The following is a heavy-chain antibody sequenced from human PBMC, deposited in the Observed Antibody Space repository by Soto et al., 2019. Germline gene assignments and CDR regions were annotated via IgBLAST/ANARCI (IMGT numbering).Heavy chain of an antibody. CDR2: IYYSGST. CDR1: GGSISSYY. Sequence: SETLSLTCTVSGGSISSYYWSWIRHPPGKGLEWIGYIYYSGSTNYNPSLKSRVTISVDTSKNQFSLKLSSVTAADTAVYYCARMGEGEMATIGWGYYFHYWGQGTLVTVSS. CDR3: ARMGEGEMATIGWGYYFHY. J-gene: IGHJ4*02. D-gene: IGHD3-16*01. V-gene: IGHV4-59*01.